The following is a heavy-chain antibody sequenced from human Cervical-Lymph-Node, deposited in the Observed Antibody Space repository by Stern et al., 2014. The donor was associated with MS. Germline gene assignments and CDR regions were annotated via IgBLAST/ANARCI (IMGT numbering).Heavy chain of an antibody. CDR3: ARGHCSSDNCFDYYGLDV. CDR2: MNPKSGTT. J-gene: IGHJ6*02. D-gene: IGHD2-2*01. CDR1: GYTFSSYN. V-gene: IGHV1-8*01. Sequence: VQLVQSGAEVKKPGASVRVSCKASGYTFSSYNINWVRQAPGLGLEWMGWMNPKSGTTGSEHKFQGRVTLTTTTSTKTAYMELSSLRPEDTAVYYCARGHCSSDNCFDYYGLDVWGQGTAVTVSS.